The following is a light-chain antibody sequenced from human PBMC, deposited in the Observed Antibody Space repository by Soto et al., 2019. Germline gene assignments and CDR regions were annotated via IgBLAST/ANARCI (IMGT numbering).Light chain of an antibody. J-gene: IGKJ1*01. CDR1: QSVRSN. Sequence: IGMTQSPATLSVSPGERATLSCRASQSVRSNLAWYQQKPGQAPRLLIYAAPTRATGIPARFSGSGSGTEFTLTISSLQSEDFAVYYCQQYNNWPWTFGQGTKVDI. CDR2: AAP. CDR3: QQYNNWPWT. V-gene: IGKV3-15*01.